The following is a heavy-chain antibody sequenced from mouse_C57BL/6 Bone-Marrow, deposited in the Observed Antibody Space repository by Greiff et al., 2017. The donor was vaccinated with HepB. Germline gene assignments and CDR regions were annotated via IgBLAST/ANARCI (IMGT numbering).Heavy chain of an antibody. J-gene: IGHJ4*01. D-gene: IGHD1-1*02. CDR1: GYAFSSSW. CDR2: IYPGDGDT. V-gene: IGHV1-82*01. Sequence: VQLQQSGPELVKPGASVKISCKASGYAFSSSWMNWVKQRPGKGLEWIGRIYPGDGDTNYNGKFKGKATLTADKSSSTAYIQLSSLTSEDSAVYFCARGVDYAMDYWGQGTSVTVSS. CDR3: ARGVDYAMDY.